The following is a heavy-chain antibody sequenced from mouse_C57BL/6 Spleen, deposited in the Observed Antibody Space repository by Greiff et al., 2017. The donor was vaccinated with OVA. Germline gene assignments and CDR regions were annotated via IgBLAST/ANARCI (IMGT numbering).Heavy chain of an antibody. V-gene: IGHV1-50*01. CDR1: GYTFTSYW. J-gene: IGHJ4*01. CDR2: IDPSDSYT. Sequence: QVQLQQPGAELVKPGASVKLSCKASGYTFTSYWMQWVNQRPGQGLEWIGEIDPSDSYTNYNPTFKGKATLTVDTSSSTAYMQRSSLTSEDSAVYYCARLLYGSAMDYWGQGTSVTVSS. D-gene: IGHD1-2*01. CDR3: ARLLYGSAMDY.